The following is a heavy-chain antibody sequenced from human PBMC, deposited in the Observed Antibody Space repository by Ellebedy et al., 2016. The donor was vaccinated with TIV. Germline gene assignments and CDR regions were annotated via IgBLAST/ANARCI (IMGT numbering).Heavy chain of an antibody. Sequence: MPSETLSLTCTVSGGSISSYYWSWIRQPPGKGLEWIGYIYYSGSTNYNPSLKSRVTISVDTSKNQFSLKLSSVTAADTAVYYCARDRDDYVPRGWFDPWGQGTLVTVSS. CDR1: GGSISSYY. D-gene: IGHD3-16*01. CDR2: IYYSGST. J-gene: IGHJ5*02. CDR3: ARDRDDYVPRGWFDP. V-gene: IGHV4-59*01.